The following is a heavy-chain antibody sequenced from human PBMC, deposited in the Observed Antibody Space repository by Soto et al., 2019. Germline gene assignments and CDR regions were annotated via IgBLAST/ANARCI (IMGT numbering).Heavy chain of an antibody. CDR3: ARDSTGYTLSYGMDV. V-gene: IGHV4-59*01. Sequence: SETLSLTCTVSGGSISSYYWSWIRQPPGKGLEWIGYIYYSGSTNYNPSLKSRVTISVDTSKNQFSLKLSSVTAADTAVYYCARDSTGYTLSYGMDVWGQGTTVTVSS. J-gene: IGHJ6*02. D-gene: IGHD3-9*01. CDR2: IYYSGST. CDR1: GGSISSYY.